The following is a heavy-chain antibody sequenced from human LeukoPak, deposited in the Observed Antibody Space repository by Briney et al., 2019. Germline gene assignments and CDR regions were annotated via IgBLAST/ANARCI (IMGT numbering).Heavy chain of an antibody. Sequence: SVKVSCKASGGTFNSYAISWVRQAPGQGLEWMGGIIPIFGTANYAQKFQGRVTITTDESTSTAYMELSSLRSEDTAVYYCASSGGTAMDYFDYWGQGTLVTVSS. V-gene: IGHV1-69*05. CDR2: IIPIFGTA. CDR3: ASSGGTAMDYFDY. D-gene: IGHD5-18*01. CDR1: GGTFNSYA. J-gene: IGHJ4*02.